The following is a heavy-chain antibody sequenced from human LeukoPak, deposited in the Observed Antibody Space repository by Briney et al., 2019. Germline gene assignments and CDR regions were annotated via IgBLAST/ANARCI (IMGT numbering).Heavy chain of an antibody. V-gene: IGHV4-39*01. D-gene: IGHD1-26*01. J-gene: IGHJ4*02. CDR2: IYTSGST. CDR3: ARRSQSWETIDY. CDR1: GGSISSSSYY. Sequence: PSETLSLTCTVSGGSISSSSYYWGWIRQPPGKGLEWIGRIYTSGSTNYNPSLKSRVTMSVDTSKNQFSLKLSSVTAADTAVYYCARRSQSWETIDYWGQGTLVTVSS.